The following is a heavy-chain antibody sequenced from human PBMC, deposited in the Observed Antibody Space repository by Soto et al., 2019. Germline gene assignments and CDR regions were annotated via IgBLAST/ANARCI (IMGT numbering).Heavy chain of an antibody. V-gene: IGHV3-30*18. Sequence: QVQLVESGGNVVQPGRSLRLSCAASGFIFRTYGMHWVRQAPGKGLEWVAVISYSGNKKAYADSVKGRFAISRDNSNHTLYLQIDSLTAADTAVYYCAKGPFIPVAGTPPGAFDMWGQGTMVTVSS. J-gene: IGHJ3*02. D-gene: IGHD6-19*01. CDR3: AKGPFIPVAGTPPGAFDM. CDR2: ISYSGNKK. CDR1: GFIFRTYG.